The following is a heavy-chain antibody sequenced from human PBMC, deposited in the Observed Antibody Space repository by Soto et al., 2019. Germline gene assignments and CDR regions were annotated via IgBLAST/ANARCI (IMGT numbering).Heavy chain of an antibody. J-gene: IGHJ3*02. V-gene: IGHV5-51*01. CDR3: ARTDYTQDVWYHTYDI. Sequence: PGESLKISCKGFDYTFAAYWIGWVRQMPGKGLEWMGVINPRDSDVNYRQPFAGQATISAGKPINTAFLQWRSLEASDTAMYYCARTDYTQDVWYHTYDIWGQGTMVTVSS. D-gene: IGHD3-3*01. CDR1: DYTFAAYW. CDR2: INPRDSDV.